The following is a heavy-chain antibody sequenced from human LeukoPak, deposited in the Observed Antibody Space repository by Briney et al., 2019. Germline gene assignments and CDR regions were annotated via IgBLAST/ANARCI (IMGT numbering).Heavy chain of an antibody. V-gene: IGHV3-23*01. CDR1: GLTFSSYA. CDR2: ISGSGDST. CDR3: AKAPGGIVGY. J-gene: IGHJ4*02. D-gene: IGHD3-16*01. Sequence: PGGSLRVSCAASGLTFSSYAMSWVRQAPGKGLEWVSTISGSGDSTHYTNSVRGRFTISRDNSKSTLYLQMDSLRAEDTAIYYCAKAPGGIVGYWGQGTLVTVSS.